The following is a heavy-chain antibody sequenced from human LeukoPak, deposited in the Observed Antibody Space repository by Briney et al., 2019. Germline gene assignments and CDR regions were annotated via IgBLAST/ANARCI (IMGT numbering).Heavy chain of an antibody. CDR2: INGDGSST. CDR3: AQGGSPGAFDC. J-gene: IGHJ4*02. CDR1: GFTFSGYW. V-gene: IGHV3-74*01. Sequence: GGSLRLSCAASGFTFSGYWMHWVRQAPGKGLVWVSRINGDGSSTSYADSVKGRFTISRDNARNTLYLQMNSLRVEDTAVYYCAQGGSPGAFDCWGQGTLVTVSS. D-gene: IGHD1-26*01.